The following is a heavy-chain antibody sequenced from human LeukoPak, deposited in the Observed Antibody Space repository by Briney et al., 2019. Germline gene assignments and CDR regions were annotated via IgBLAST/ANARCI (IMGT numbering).Heavy chain of an antibody. CDR3: ARGYQRPDY. CDR1: GFTFSTYT. CDR2: ISSSSNNI. V-gene: IGHV3-21*01. Sequence: GGSLRLSCAASGFTFSTYTMNWVRQAPGKGLEWVSSISSSSNNINYADSVKGRFTISRNNAMNSVHLQMNSLRVEDTAVYYCARGYQRPDYWGQGTLITVSS. J-gene: IGHJ4*02. D-gene: IGHD2-2*01.